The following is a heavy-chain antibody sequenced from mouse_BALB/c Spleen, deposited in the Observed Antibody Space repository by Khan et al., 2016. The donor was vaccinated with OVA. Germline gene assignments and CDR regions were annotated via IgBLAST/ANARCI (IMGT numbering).Heavy chain of an antibody. CDR1: GYTYTSYV. J-gene: IGHJ3*01. V-gene: IGHV1S136*01. CDR2: INPNNDVS. D-gene: IGHD1-2*01. Sequence: VQLQQSGPELVKPGASVKMSCKASGYTYTSYVMHWVKQKPGQGLEWIGYINPNNDVSKYNEKFKGKVTLTSDKSSTTANMEFSSLTSEDSAVXCCARWGLYGYPLVNWGQGTLVTVSA. CDR3: ARWGLYGYPLVN.